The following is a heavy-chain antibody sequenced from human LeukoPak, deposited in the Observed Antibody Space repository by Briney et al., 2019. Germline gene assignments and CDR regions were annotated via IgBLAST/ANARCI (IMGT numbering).Heavy chain of an antibody. V-gene: IGHV3-23*01. CDR1: GFNFSSFA. Sequence: GGSLRLSCAASGFNFSSFAMSWVRQSPGKGLEWVSSIGSGSSTYYADSVKGRFTISRDNSMNTVYLQMNSLRDEDTALYYCAKRGEYSTMAAFDYWGQGTLAAVSS. J-gene: IGHJ4*02. CDR2: IGSGSST. D-gene: IGHD2/OR15-2a*01. CDR3: AKRGEYSTMAAFDY.